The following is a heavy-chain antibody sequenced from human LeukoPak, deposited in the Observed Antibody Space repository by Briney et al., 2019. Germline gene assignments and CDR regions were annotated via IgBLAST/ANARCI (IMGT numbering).Heavy chain of an antibody. CDR1: GFTFSSYA. V-gene: IGHV3-23*01. J-gene: IGHJ4*02. D-gene: IGHD1-20*01. Sequence: QPGGSLRLSCAASGFTFSSYAMSWVRQAPGKGLEWVSAISGSGGSTYYADSVKGRFTISRDSSKNTLYLQMNSLRAEDTAVYYCAKDISGTPYFDYWGQGTLVTVSS. CDR3: AKDISGTPYFDY. CDR2: ISGSGGST.